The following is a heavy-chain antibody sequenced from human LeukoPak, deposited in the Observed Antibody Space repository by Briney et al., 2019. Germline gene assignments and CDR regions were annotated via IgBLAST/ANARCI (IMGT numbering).Heavy chain of an antibody. D-gene: IGHD5-24*01. CDR3: AKDSGWIQFID. CDR1: GFTFSTYG. CDR2: VTPSGDPT. V-gene: IGHV3-23*01. J-gene: IGHJ4*02. Sequence: PGGTLRPSCAGSGFTFSTYGMNWVRQAPGKGLEWVSGVTPSGDPTYYADSVKGRFIISRDNSKNTMYLQMNSLRAEDTGVYYCAKDSGWIQFIDWGQGTRVTVSS.